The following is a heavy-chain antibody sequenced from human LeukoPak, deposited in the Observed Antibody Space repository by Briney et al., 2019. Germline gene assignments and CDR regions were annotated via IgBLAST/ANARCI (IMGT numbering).Heavy chain of an antibody. D-gene: IGHD6-6*01. Sequence: APVKVSCKASGYAFTSYGISWVRQAPGQGLEWMGWISAYNGNTNYAQKLQGRVTMTTDTSTSTAYMELRSLRSDDTAVYYCARDAYSSSPFDYWGQGTLVTVSS. CDR1: GYAFTSYG. J-gene: IGHJ4*02. CDR2: ISAYNGNT. CDR3: ARDAYSSSPFDY. V-gene: IGHV1-18*01.